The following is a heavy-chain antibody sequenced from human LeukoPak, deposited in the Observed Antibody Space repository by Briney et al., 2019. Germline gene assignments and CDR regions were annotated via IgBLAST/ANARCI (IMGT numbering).Heavy chain of an antibody. J-gene: IGHJ4*02. CDR2: ISSSGSTI. D-gene: IGHD6-6*01. CDR1: GFTFSDYY. Sequence: GGSLRLSCAASGFTFSDYYMSWIRQAPGKGLEWVSYISSSGSTIYYADSVKGRFTISRDDANDSLYLQMNSLRAEDTAVYYCATSGAVRNYYFDYWGQGTLVSVSS. CDR3: ATSGAVRNYYFDY. V-gene: IGHV3-11*04.